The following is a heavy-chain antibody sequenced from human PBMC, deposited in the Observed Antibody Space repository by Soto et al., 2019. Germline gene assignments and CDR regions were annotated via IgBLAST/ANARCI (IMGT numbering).Heavy chain of an antibody. D-gene: IGHD2-15*01. V-gene: IGHV3-64*01. J-gene: IGHJ4*02. Sequence: PGGSLRLSCAASGFTFSSYAMHWVRQAPGKGLEYVSAISSNGGSTYYANSVKGRFTISRDNSKNTLYLQMGSLRAEDMAVYYCARDKSYLGYDYWAQGTLVTVS. CDR2: ISSNGGST. CDR1: GFTFSSYA. CDR3: ARDKSYLGYDY.